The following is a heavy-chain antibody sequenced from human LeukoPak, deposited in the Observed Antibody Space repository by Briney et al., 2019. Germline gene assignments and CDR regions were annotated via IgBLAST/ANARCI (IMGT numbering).Heavy chain of an antibody. J-gene: IGHJ6*04. CDR3: AELGITMIGGV. D-gene: IGHD3-10*02. V-gene: IGHV3-21*01. CDR2: ISTTSGNI. CDR1: GFTFSSYS. Sequence: GGSLRLSCAASGFTFSSYSMNWVRQAPGKGLEWVAAISTTSGNIYYADSVKGRFTISRDNAKNSLYLQMNSLRAEDTAVYYCAELGITMIGGVWGKGTTVTISS.